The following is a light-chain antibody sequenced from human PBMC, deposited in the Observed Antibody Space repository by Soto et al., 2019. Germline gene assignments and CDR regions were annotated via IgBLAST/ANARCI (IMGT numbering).Light chain of an antibody. CDR2: DVT. V-gene: IGLV2-23*02. CDR1: SSDVGSYNL. Sequence: QSVLTQPASVSGSPGQSITISCTGTSSDVGSYNLVSWYQQHPGKAPKLIIYDVTKWPSGVSNRFSGSKSGNTASLTISGLQAEDEADYYCCSYAGSSALFGGGTKVTVL. CDR3: CSYAGSSAL. J-gene: IGLJ3*02.